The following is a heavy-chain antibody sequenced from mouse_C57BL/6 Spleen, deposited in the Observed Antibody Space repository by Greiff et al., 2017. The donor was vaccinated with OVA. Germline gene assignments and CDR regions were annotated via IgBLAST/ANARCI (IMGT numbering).Heavy chain of an antibody. J-gene: IGHJ1*03. Sequence: EVKLVESGGGLVKPGGSLKLSCAASGFTFSDYGMHWVRQAPEKGLEWVAYISSGSSTIYYADTVKGRFTISRDNAKNTLFLQMTSLRSEDTAMYYCARGGRPWYFDVWGTGTTVTVSS. D-gene: IGHD3-3*01. CDR3: ARGGRPWYFDV. CDR2: ISSGSSTI. CDR1: GFTFSDYG. V-gene: IGHV5-17*01.